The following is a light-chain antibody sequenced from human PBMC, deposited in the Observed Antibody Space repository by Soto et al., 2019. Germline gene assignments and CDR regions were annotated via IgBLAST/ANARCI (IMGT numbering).Light chain of an antibody. CDR3: QQYGSSPHT. J-gene: IGKJ2*01. Sequence: EIVLTQSPGTLSLSPGERATLSCRASQSVSSSYLAWYQHKPGQAPRLLIYGASSRATGIPDRFRGSGSGPDFTLTISRLEPEDFAVYYCQQYGSSPHTFGQGTKLELK. CDR1: QSVSSSY. V-gene: IGKV3-20*01. CDR2: GAS.